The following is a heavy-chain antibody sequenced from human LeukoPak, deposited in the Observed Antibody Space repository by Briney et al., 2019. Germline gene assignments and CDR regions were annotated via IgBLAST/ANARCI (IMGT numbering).Heavy chain of an antibody. Sequence: SETLSLTCTVSGGSISSSSYSWGWIRQPPGKGLEWIGSIYYSGSTYYNPSLKSRVTISVDTSKNQFSLRLSSVTAADTAVYYCARVDGMVRGVIAHFDYWGQGTLVTVSS. CDR1: GGSISSSSYS. D-gene: IGHD3-10*01. CDR2: IYYSGST. V-gene: IGHV4-39*07. J-gene: IGHJ4*02. CDR3: ARVDGMVRGVIAHFDY.